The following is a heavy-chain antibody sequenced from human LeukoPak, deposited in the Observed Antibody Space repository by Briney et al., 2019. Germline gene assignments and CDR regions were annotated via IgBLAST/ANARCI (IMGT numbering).Heavy chain of an antibody. CDR2: IFRIGST. Sequence: PSETLSLTCTVYGGSFSSYYWSWIRQPPGKGLEWIGTIFRIGSTNYNPSLKSRVTISVDTSKNQFSLKLSSVTAADTALYYCARVIDVAAAGYFDSWGQGTQVTLSP. J-gene: IGHJ4*03. V-gene: IGHV4-59*08. CDR1: GGSFSSYY. CDR3: ARVIDVAAAGYFDS. D-gene: IGHD6-13*01.